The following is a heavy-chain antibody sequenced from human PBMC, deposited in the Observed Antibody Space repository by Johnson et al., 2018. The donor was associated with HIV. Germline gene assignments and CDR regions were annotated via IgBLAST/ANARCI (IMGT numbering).Heavy chain of an antibody. Sequence: VQLVESGGGLVQPGGSLRLSCATSGFTFSDYWMSWVRQAPGNGLEWVANIKQDGSEQYYVDSVKGRFTISRDNAKNSLYLQMNRLRAEDTAVYYCAKDLFTEREDDAFDIWGQGTMVTVSS. CDR3: AKDLFTEREDDAFDI. V-gene: IGHV3-7*04. CDR2: IKQDGSEQ. D-gene: IGHD1-26*01. CDR1: GFTFSDYW. J-gene: IGHJ3*02.